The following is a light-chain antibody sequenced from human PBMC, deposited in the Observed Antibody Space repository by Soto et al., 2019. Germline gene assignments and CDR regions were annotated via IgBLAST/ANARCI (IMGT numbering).Light chain of an antibody. Sequence: EIVLTQSPGTMSLSLGEGANLXXRTSHTIRRSYLAWSQQKPGQAARLXXYGASNRATGIPDRFSGSGSGTDFTLTISRLEPEDFAVYYCQQYGSSPPITFGQGTRLEIK. J-gene: IGKJ5*01. CDR2: GAS. V-gene: IGKV3-20*01. CDR3: QQYGSSPPIT. CDR1: HTIRRSY.